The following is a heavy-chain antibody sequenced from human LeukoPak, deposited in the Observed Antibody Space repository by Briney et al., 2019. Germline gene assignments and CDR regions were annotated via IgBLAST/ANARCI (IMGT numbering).Heavy chain of an antibody. D-gene: IGHD3-10*01. Sequence: PSETLSLTCTVSGGSISSYFWSWIRQPPGKGLEWIGYIYYSGSTNYNPSLKSRVIISVDTSKNQFSLILSSVTAADTAVYYCARQERYYGSGSYTYFQHWGQSTLVTVSS. J-gene: IGHJ1*01. CDR1: GGSISSYF. CDR3: ARQERYYGSGSYTYFQH. V-gene: IGHV4-59*08. CDR2: IYYSGST.